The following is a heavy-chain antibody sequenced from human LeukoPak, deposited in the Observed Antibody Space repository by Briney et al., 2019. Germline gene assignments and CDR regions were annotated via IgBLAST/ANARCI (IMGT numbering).Heavy chain of an antibody. D-gene: IGHD3-9*01. CDR2: INPKSGGT. Sequence: GGSLRLSCAASGFTFSRCDMHWVRQAPGQGLEWMGWINPKSGGTNEAQKFHDRVTMTRDTSIRTAYMEVSRLRSDDTAVYYCARSPDILTGENFDYWGQGTLVTVSS. CDR3: ARSPDILTGENFDY. CDR1: GFTFSRCD. V-gene: IGHV1-2*02. J-gene: IGHJ4*02.